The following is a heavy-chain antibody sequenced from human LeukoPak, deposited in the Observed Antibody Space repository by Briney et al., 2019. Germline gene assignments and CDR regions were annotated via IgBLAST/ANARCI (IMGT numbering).Heavy chain of an antibody. D-gene: IGHD3-3*01. CDR3: ASVTGLSSGYYYFDY. CDR1: VGSIGNYY. CDR2: IYSSGGT. J-gene: IGHJ4*02. V-gene: IGHV4-59*01. Sequence: SETLSLTFTVPVGSIGNYYWNWIRQPPGKGLEWIGYIYSSGGTDYNPSLKSRVTISVDTSKNQISLKLRSVTAADTAVYYCASVTGLSSGYYYFDYWGQGTLVTVSS.